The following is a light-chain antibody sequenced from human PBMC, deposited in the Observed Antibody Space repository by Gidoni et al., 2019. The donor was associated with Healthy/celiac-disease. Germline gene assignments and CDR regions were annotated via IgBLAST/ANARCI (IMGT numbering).Light chain of an antibody. V-gene: IGKV3-15*01. CDR1: QSVSSN. CDR2: GAS. CDR3: QQYNNWPQT. J-gene: IGKJ1*01. Sequence: EIVMTQSPATPSVSPGERATLSCRPSQSVSSNLAWYQQKPGQAPRLLIYGASTRATGIPARFSGSGSGTEFTLTISSLQSEDFAVYYCQQYNNWPQTFGQGTKVEIK.